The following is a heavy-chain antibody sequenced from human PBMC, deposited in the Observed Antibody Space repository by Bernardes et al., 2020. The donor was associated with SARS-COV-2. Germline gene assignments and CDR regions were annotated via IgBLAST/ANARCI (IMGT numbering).Heavy chain of an antibody. CDR3: ARATGYCSSTSCSLDP. CDR1: GYTFTGYY. J-gene: IGHJ5*02. Sequence: ASVKVSCKASGYTFTGYYMHWVRQAPGQGLEWMGWINPNSGGTNYAQKFQGRVTMTRDTSISTAYMELSRLRSDDTAVYYCARATGYCSSTSCSLDPWGQGTLVTVSS. D-gene: IGHD2-2*03. CDR2: INPNSGGT. V-gene: IGHV1-2*02.